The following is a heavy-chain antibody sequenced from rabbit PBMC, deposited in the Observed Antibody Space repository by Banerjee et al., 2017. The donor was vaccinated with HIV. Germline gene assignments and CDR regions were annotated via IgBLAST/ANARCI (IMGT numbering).Heavy chain of an antibody. CDR2: IDAGSSGST. CDR1: GFSFSTSYY. CDR3: ARVLPYYYDSAWGGYFNL. Sequence: QEQLVESGGGLVQPEGSLTLTCTASGFSFSTSYYMCWVRQAPGKGLEWIACIDAGSSGSTNYASWAKGRFTISKTSSTTVTLQMTSLTAADTATYFCARVLPYYYDSAWGGYFNLWGQGTLVTVS. V-gene: IGHV1S45*01. D-gene: IGHD4-1*01. J-gene: IGHJ4*01.